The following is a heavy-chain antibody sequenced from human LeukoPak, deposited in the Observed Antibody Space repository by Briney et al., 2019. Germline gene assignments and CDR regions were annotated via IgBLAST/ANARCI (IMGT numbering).Heavy chain of an antibody. Sequence: SETLSLTCAVSGYSISSGYYWGWIRQPPGKGLEWIGSIYHSGSTYYNPSLKSRVTISVDTSKNQFSLKLSSVTAAGTAVYYCARDLWFGAFDYWGQGTLVTVSS. D-gene: IGHD3-10*01. CDR1: GYSISSGYY. J-gene: IGHJ4*02. CDR2: IYHSGST. V-gene: IGHV4-38-2*02. CDR3: ARDLWFGAFDY.